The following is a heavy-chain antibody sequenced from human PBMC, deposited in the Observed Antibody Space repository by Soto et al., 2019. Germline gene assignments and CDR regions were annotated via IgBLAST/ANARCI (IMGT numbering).Heavy chain of an antibody. Sequence: PSETLSLTCAVYGGSFSGYYWSWIRQPPGKGLEWIGEINHSGSTNYNPSLKSRVTISVDTSKNQFSLKLSSVTAADTAVYYCARSLIVLNPSHNSFDPWGQGTLVTVSS. V-gene: IGHV4-34*01. CDR2: INHSGST. D-gene: IGHD2-8*01. J-gene: IGHJ5*02. CDR1: GGSFSGYY. CDR3: ARSLIVLNPSHNSFDP.